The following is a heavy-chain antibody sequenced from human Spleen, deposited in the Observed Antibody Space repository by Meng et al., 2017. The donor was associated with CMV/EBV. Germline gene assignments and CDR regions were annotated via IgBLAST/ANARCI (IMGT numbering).Heavy chain of an antibody. V-gene: IGHV3-30*02. CDR2: IRYDGSNK. CDR1: GFTFSSYG. D-gene: IGHD3-10*02. J-gene: IGHJ6*02. Sequence: GESLKISCAASGFTFSSYGMHWVRQAPGKGLEWVAFIRYDGSNKYYADSVKGRFTISRDNSKNTLYLQMNSLRAEDTAVYYCAKVRYVQDGMDVWGQGTTVTVSS. CDR3: AKVRYVQDGMDV.